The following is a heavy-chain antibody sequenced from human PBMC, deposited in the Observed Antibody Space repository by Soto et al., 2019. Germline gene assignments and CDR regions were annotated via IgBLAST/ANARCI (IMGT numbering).Heavy chain of an antibody. J-gene: IGHJ4*02. V-gene: IGHV4-59*08. D-gene: IGHD3-10*01. Sequence: QVQLQESGPGLVKPSETLYLTCTVSGGSISSYYWTWIRQPPGKGLEWIGFMYNSGSTHYNPTLKSRVTRSLDTSKNQFSLNLRSVTAADTAVYYCASMGYHYGSGSYPLDYWGQGTLVTVAS. CDR2: MYNSGST. CDR3: ASMGYHYGSGSYPLDY. CDR1: GGSISSYY.